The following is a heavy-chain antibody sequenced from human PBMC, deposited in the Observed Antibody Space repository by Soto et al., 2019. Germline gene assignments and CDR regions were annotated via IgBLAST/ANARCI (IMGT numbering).Heavy chain of an antibody. CDR1: GFTFSTYS. Sequence: PGGSLRLSCVGSGFTFSTYSINWVRQAPGKGLEWVSSISSRSDIYYADSVKGRFTISRDNAKNSVSLQMNSLRAEDTAVYYCAREYTAWPLAYGLDVWGQGTTVTVSS. D-gene: IGHD2-2*02. CDR3: AREYTAWPLAYGLDV. CDR2: ISSRSDI. V-gene: IGHV3-21*01. J-gene: IGHJ6*02.